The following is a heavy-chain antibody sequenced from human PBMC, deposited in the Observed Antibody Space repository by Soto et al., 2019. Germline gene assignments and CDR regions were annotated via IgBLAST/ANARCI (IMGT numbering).Heavy chain of an antibody. CDR1: GLTFSSYV. CDR2: ISGSGSDT. V-gene: IGHV3-23*01. D-gene: IGHD7-27*01. J-gene: IGHJ2*01. Sequence: EVYLLESGGGSVQPGGSLRLSCAASGLTFSSYVMSWVRQAPGKGLEWVSAISGSGSDTYYAVSVKGRFTISRDNSKNTLYLQMNSLRVEDKAVYYCAKRRGDGYFDLWGRGTIVTVSS. CDR3: AKRRGDGYFDL.